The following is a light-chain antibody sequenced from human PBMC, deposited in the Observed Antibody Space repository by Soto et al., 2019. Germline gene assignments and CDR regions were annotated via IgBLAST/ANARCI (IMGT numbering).Light chain of an antibody. CDR1: QSVSSSY. CDR2: GAS. CDR3: QQSYNTPQT. V-gene: IGKV3-20*01. J-gene: IGKJ1*01. Sequence: EIVLTQSPGTLSLSPGERATLSCRASQSVSSSYLAWYQQKPGQAPRLLIYGASSRATGIPDRFRGGGSGTDFTLTISSLQLEDFATYYCQQSYNTPQTFGQGTKVDI.